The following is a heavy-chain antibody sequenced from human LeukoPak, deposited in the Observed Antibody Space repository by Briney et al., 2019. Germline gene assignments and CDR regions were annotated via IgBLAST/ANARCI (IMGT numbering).Heavy chain of an antibody. CDR2: IGGSGGTT. V-gene: IGHV3-23*01. D-gene: IGHD6-19*01. CDR1: GFTFSSYA. Sequence: GGSLRLSCAASGFTFSSYAMSWVRQAPGKGLEWVSVIGGSGGTTYYADSVKGRFTISRDNSKNTLDLQMNSLRVEDMAVYYCAKKFGSSNWYVGFDYWGQGTLVTVSS. CDR3: AKKFGSSNWYVGFDY. J-gene: IGHJ4*02.